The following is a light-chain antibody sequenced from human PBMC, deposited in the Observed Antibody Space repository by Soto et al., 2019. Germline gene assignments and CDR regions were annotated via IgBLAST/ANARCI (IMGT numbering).Light chain of an antibody. CDR2: AVS. CDR3: QQYGSSPRT. CDR1: QSVSSY. V-gene: IGKV3-20*01. Sequence: EIVLTQSPGTLSLSPGERATLTCRASQSVSSYFAWYHQKPGQAPRLLIYAVSRRATGIPDRFSGSGSETDFTLTISRLEPEDFAVYFCQQYGSSPRTFGQGTKLAMK. J-gene: IGKJ2*01.